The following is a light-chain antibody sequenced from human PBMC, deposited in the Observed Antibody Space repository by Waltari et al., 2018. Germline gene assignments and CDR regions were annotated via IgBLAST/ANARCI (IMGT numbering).Light chain of an antibody. CDR3: QQFDSYSYT. Sequence: DIQMTQSPSTLSASVGDRVTITCRASQSISSLLAWYKQKPGKAPKLLISKASSLESGVPSRFSGSVSGTEFTLTISSLQPDDFSTYYCQQFDSYSYTFGQGTKLEIK. V-gene: IGKV1-5*03. CDR2: KAS. CDR1: QSISSL. J-gene: IGKJ2*01.